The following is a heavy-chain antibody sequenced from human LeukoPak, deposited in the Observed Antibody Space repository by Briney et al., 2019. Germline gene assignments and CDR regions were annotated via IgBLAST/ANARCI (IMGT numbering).Heavy chain of an antibody. V-gene: IGHV3-74*01. CDR1: GFTFSSYW. CDR2: INSDGSST. CDR3: ARGMYSSGLVDY. Sequence: PGGSLRLSCAASGFTFSSYWMYWVGQAPGKGLVWVSRINSDGSSTSYADSVKGRCSISRDNAKNTLYLQMNSLRAEDTAVYYCARGMYSSGLVDYWGQGTLVTVSS. D-gene: IGHD6-19*01. J-gene: IGHJ4*02.